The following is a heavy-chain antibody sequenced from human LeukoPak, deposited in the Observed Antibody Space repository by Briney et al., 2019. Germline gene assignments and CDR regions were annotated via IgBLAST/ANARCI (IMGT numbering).Heavy chain of an antibody. CDR1: GFTFSNHG. J-gene: IGHJ4*02. Sequence: GRSLRLSCAASGFTFSNHGMHWVRQAPGKGPEWVALIWYDGSNKYYGDSVKGRFTISRDNSKNAVYLQMNSLRAEDTGVYYCARDRLEAVTDDDYFDYWGQGTLVTVSS. V-gene: IGHV3-33*01. CDR2: IWYDGSNK. D-gene: IGHD2-21*02. CDR3: ARDRLEAVTDDDYFDY.